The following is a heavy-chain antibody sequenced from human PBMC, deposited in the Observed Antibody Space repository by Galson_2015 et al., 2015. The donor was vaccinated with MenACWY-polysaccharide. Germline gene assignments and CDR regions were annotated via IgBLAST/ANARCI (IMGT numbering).Heavy chain of an antibody. J-gene: IGHJ4*02. CDR3: ARVEKYSGSFYILY. CDR2: IFHSGTT. Sequence: ETLSLTCAVSDYSIRSGYFWGWIRQPPGKGLEWIASIFHSGTTYYNPSLKSRVTISVDTSKNQFSLKLSSVTAADTAVYYCARVEKYSGSFYILYWGQGTLVPVSS. D-gene: IGHD1-26*01. V-gene: IGHV4-38-2*01. CDR1: DYSIRSGYF.